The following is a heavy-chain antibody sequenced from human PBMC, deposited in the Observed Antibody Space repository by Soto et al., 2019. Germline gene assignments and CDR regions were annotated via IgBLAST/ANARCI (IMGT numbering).Heavy chain of an antibody. Sequence: SETLSLTCAGSGYSIASGYYWAWIRQSPGKGLEWIGSIYHAGSVHYNPSLNSRVAVSLDTSKNHFSLKLTSVTAADTAVYYCARTFDYYGMDVWGQGTTVTVSS. CDR2: IYHAGSV. V-gene: IGHV4-38-2*01. CDR3: ARTFDYYGMDV. J-gene: IGHJ6*02. CDR1: GYSIASGYY.